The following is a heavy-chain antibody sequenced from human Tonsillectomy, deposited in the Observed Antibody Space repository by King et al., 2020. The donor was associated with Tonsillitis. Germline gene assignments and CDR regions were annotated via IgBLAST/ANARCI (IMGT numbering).Heavy chain of an antibody. CDR2: INPNSGGT. J-gene: IGHJ4*02. V-gene: IGHV1-2*02. Sequence: QLVQSGAEVKKPGASVKVSCKASGYTFTGYYMHWVRQAPGQGLEWMGWINPNSGGTNYAQKFQGRVTMTRDTSISTAYMELSRLRSDDTAVYYCARWGGYYGSGSYSMPGYWGQGTLVTVSS. D-gene: IGHD3-10*01. CDR3: ARWGGYYGSGSYSMPGY. CDR1: GYTFTGYY.